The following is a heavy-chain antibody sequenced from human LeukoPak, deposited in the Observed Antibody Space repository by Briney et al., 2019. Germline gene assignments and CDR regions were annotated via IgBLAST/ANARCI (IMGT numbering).Heavy chain of an antibody. Sequence: PGGSLRLSCAASGFTFSSYGMHWVRQAPGKGLEWVAVIPYDGSNKYYADSVKGRFTISRDNSKNTLYLQMNSLRAEDTAVYYCAKSPQGGGVVTWFDPWGQGTLVTVSS. J-gene: IGHJ5*02. V-gene: IGHV3-30*18. D-gene: IGHD3-3*01. CDR2: IPYDGSNK. CDR3: AKSPQGGGVVTWFDP. CDR1: GFTFSSYG.